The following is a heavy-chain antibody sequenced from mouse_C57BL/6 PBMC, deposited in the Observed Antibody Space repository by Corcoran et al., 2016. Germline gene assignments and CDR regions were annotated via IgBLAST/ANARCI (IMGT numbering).Heavy chain of an antibody. CDR3: ARRGPTYYYGSSFYSFDY. D-gene: IGHD1-1*01. Sequence: QIQLVQSGPELKKPGETVKISCKASGYTFTTYGMSWVKQAPGKGLKWMGWINTYSGVPTYADDFKGRFAFSFETSASTAYLQINNLKNEDTATDFRARRGPTYYYGSSFYSFDYGGQGTTLTVSS. V-gene: IGHV9-3*01. J-gene: IGHJ2*01. CDR2: INTYSGVP. CDR1: GYTFTTYG.